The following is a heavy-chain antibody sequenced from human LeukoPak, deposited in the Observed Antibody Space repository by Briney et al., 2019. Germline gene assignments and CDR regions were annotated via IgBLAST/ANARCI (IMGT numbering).Heavy chain of an antibody. D-gene: IGHD5-12*01. J-gene: IGHJ4*02. CDR2: ISGSGRT. Sequence: PGGSLRLSCAASGFTFTNYAMSWVRQAPGKGLEWVSGISGSGRTYDTDSVKGRFTISRDKSKNMLYLQMNNLRVEDTALYYCRVATIGDSDYWGQGTLVTVSS. CDR1: GFTFTNYA. CDR3: RVATIGDSDY. V-gene: IGHV3-23*01.